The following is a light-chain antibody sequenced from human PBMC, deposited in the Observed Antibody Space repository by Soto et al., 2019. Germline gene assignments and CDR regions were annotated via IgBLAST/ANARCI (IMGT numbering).Light chain of an antibody. CDR2: EVS. CDR3: SSYTSSTTLGV. Sequence: QSVLTQPASVSGSPGQSITISCTGTNSDVGGYDYVSWYQQHPGKAPKLMIYEVSHRPSWVSNRFSGSRSGNTASLTISGLQAEDEADYYCSSYTSSTTLGVFGGGTKLTVL. V-gene: IGLV2-14*01. J-gene: IGLJ3*02. CDR1: NSDVGGYDY.